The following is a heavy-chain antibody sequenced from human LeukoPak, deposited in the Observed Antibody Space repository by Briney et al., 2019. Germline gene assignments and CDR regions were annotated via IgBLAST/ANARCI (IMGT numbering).Heavy chain of an antibody. Sequence: GESLKISCKGSGYSFTNYWIGWVRQMPGKGLEWMGIIYPGDSDTRYSPSFQGQVTISADKPISTAYLQWNSLKASDTAMYYCARHEDLWSFDYWGQGTLVTVSS. V-gene: IGHV5-51*01. CDR2: IYPGDSDT. CDR1: GYSFTNYW. CDR3: ARHEDLWSFDY. D-gene: IGHD3-10*01. J-gene: IGHJ4*02.